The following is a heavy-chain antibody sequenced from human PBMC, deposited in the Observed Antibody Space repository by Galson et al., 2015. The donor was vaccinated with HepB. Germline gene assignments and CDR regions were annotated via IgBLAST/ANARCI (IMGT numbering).Heavy chain of an antibody. Sequence: SLRLSCAASGFTFSSYAMSWVRQAPGKGLEWVSAISGSGGSTYYADSVKGRFTISRDNSKNTLYLQMNSLRAEDTAVYYCAKSGPNDYGDYVSRYFDYWGQGTLVTVSS. CDR1: GFTFSSYA. V-gene: IGHV3-23*01. D-gene: IGHD4-17*01. J-gene: IGHJ4*02. CDR2: ISGSGGST. CDR3: AKSGPNDYGDYVSRYFDY.